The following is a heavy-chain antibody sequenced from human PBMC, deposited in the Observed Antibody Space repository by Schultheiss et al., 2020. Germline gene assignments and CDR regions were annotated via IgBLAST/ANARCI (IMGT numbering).Heavy chain of an antibody. CDR2: ISWNSGSI. CDR1: GGSFSGYY. J-gene: IGHJ4*02. V-gene: IGHV3-11*04. D-gene: IGHD4-17*01. CDR3: ARGTVTTILGY. Sequence: LSLTCAVYGGSFSGYYWSWIRQPPGKGLEWVSGISWNSGSIGYADSVKGRFTISRDNAKNSLYLQMNSLRDEDTAVYYCARGTVTTILGYWGQGTLVTGSS.